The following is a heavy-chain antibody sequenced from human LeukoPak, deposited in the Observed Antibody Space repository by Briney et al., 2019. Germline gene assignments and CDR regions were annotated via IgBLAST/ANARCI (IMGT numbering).Heavy chain of an antibody. D-gene: IGHD3-9*01. CDR3: AKDLVVSGYDILTGNILWGVDY. CDR2: IYSGGST. Sequence: PSGGSLRLSCAASGFTVSSNYMSWVRQAPGKGLEWVSVIYSGGSTYYADSVKSRFTISRDNSKNTLYLQMNSLRAEDTAVYYCAKDLVVSGYDILTGNILWGVDYWGQGTLVTVSS. V-gene: IGHV3-53*01. J-gene: IGHJ4*02. CDR1: GFTVSSNY.